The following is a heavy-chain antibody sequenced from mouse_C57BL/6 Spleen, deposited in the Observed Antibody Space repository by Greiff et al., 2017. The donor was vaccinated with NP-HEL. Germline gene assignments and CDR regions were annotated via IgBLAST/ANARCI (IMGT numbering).Heavy chain of an antibody. V-gene: IGHV1-72*01. J-gene: IGHJ1*03. Sequence: QVQLQQPGAELVKPGASVKLSCKASGYTFTSYWMHWVKQRPGRGLEWIGRIDPNSGGTKYNEKFKSKATLTVDKPSSTAYMQLSSLTSEDSAVYYCARFITTVVADWYFDVWGTGTTVTVSS. D-gene: IGHD1-1*01. CDR2: IDPNSGGT. CDR3: ARFITTVVADWYFDV. CDR1: GYTFTSYW.